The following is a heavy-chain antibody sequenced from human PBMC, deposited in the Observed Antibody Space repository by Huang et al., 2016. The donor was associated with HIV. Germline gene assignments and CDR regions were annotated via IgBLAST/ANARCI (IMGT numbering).Heavy chain of an antibody. Sequence: QVQLQESGPGLVKPSETLSLTCTVSGGSINSHYWSWIRQSAGRGLEWIGCILDSGDTNYNPSLNSRVSISVDTSKNQFSLTLTSVTAADTAMYYCTSENPFDFWGQGILVTVSS. J-gene: IGHJ4*02. CDR3: TSENPFDF. CDR2: ILDSGDT. V-gene: IGHV4-59*11. CDR1: GGSINSHY.